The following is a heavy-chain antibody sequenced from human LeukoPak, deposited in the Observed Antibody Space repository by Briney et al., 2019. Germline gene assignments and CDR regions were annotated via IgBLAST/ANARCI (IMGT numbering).Heavy chain of an antibody. CDR2: IIPIFGTA. CDR1: GGTFSSYA. CDR3: ARDVNYYDSSGYYYVPDYYYGMDV. D-gene: IGHD3-22*01. Sequence: ASVKVSCKASGGTFSSYAISWVRQAPGQGLEWMGGIIPIFGTANYAQKFQGRVTITADESTSTAYMELRSLRSDDTAVYYCARDVNYYDSSGYYYVPDYYYGMDVWGQGTTVTVSS. J-gene: IGHJ6*02. V-gene: IGHV1-69*13.